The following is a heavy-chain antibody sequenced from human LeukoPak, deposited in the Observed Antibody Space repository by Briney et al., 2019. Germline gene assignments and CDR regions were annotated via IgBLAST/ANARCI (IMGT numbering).Heavy chain of an antibody. J-gene: IGHJ4*02. V-gene: IGHV3-21*01. CDR3: ARDQTNYCGGDCYSDY. CDR1: GFTFSSYS. D-gene: IGHD2-21*02. Sequence: GGSLRLSCAASGFTFSSYSMNWVRQAPGKGLGWVSSISSSSSYIYYADSVKGRFTISRDNAKNSLYLQMNSLRAEDTAVYYCARDQTNYCGGDCYSDYWGQGTLVTVSS. CDR2: ISSSSSYI.